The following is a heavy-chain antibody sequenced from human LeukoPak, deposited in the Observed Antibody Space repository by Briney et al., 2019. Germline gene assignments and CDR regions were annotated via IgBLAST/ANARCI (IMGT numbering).Heavy chain of an antibody. CDR3: ARGPYCSSTSCYRGYYYYGMDV. V-gene: IGHV4-34*01. J-gene: IGHJ6*02. Sequence: SETLSLTCAVYGGSFSGYYWSWIRQPPGKGLEWIGEINHSGSTNYNPSLKSRVTISVDTSKNQFSLKLSSVTAEDTAVYYCARGPYCSSTSCYRGYYYYGMDVWGQGTTVTVSS. CDR2: INHSGST. D-gene: IGHD2-2*01. CDR1: GGSFSGYY.